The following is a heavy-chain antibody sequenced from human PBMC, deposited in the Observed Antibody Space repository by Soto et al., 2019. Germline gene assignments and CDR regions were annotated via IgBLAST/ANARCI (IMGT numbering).Heavy chain of an antibody. V-gene: IGHV3-9*01. Sequence: GGSLRLSCAASGFTFGDYAMQWVRQATGKGLEWVSAISWNSGSIDYADSVKGRFTISRDNAKNSLYLQMNSLRAEDTALYYCAKSHTTSGWYVTTDYWGQGTQVTVS. CDR3: AKSHTTSGWYVTTDY. D-gene: IGHD6-19*01. CDR1: GFTFGDYA. CDR2: ISWNSGSI. J-gene: IGHJ4*02.